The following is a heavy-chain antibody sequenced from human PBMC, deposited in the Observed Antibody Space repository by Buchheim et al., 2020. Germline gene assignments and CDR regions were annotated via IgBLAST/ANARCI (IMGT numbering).Heavy chain of an antibody. V-gene: IGHV1-46*03. CDR3: ARDLERGLLDFISNWYAA. CDR1: GPTFSNYP. Sequence: QEQLVQSGAEVKKPGASVKVSCLASGPTFSNYPMHWVRQAPGQGLQWMGVIHPSGGGTSYAQKFEGRLTLPRDTSTNTVYMELSSLRSEDTAVYFCARDLERGLLDFISNWYAAWGQGTL. CDR2: IHPSGGGT. J-gene: IGHJ5*02. D-gene: IGHD1-1*01.